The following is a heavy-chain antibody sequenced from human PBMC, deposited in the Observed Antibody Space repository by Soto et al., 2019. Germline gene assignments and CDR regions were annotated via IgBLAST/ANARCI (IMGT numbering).Heavy chain of an antibody. D-gene: IGHD3-3*01. V-gene: IGHV1-8*02. CDR3: ARGFRSDFWSGYYSAYYYFMDV. Sequence: ASVKVSCKASGYTFTSYAMNWVRQAPGQGLEWMGWMNTNTGNTSYAQKFQGRVTMSRNTSISTAYMELSSLRSEDTAVYYCARGFRSDFWSGYYSAYYYFMDVCGKGTSVTVSS. CDR1: GYTFTSYA. J-gene: IGHJ6*03. CDR2: MNTNTGNT.